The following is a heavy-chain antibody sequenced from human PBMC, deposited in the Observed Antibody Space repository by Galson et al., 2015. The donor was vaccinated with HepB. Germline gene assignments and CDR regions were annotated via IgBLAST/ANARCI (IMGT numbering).Heavy chain of an antibody. Sequence: SLRLSCAASGFTFSSYGMHWVRQAPGKGLEWVAVIWYDGSNKYYADSVKGRFTISRDNSKNTLYLQMNSLRAEDTAVYYCARKLNDWRSPPADYWGQGTLVTVSS. CDR1: GFTFSSYG. J-gene: IGHJ4*02. CDR3: ARKLNDWRSPPADY. D-gene: IGHD3-3*01. CDR2: IWYDGSNK. V-gene: IGHV3-33*01.